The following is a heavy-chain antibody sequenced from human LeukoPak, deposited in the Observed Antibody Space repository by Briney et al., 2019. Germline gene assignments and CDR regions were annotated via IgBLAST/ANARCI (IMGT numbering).Heavy chain of an antibody. CDR2: INPNSGGT. V-gene: IGHV1-2*06. Sequence: ASVKVSCKASGYTFTSYYMHWVRQAPGQGLEWMGRINPNSGGTNYAQKFQGRVTMTRDTSISTAYMELSRLRSDDTAVYYCARDSGRFGEEYYYYYYYMDVWGKGTTVTVSS. J-gene: IGHJ6*03. CDR1: GYTFTSYY. CDR3: ARDSGRFGEEYYYYYYYMDV. D-gene: IGHD3-10*01.